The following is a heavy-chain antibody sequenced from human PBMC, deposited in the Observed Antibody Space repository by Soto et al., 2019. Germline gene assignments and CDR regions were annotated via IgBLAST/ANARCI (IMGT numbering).Heavy chain of an antibody. J-gene: IGHJ5*02. V-gene: IGHV1-18*01. D-gene: IGHD6-13*01. CDR3: ARDVAAAGTTWFDP. CDR1: GYTFTSYG. CDR2: ISAYNGNT. Sequence: QVQLVQSGAEVKKPGASVKVSCKASGYTFTSYGISWVRQAPGQGLEWMGWISAYNGNTKYAQKFQGRVTMTTDTSTSTAYMEVRSLRSDDTAVYYCARDVAAAGTTWFDPWGQGTLVTVSS.